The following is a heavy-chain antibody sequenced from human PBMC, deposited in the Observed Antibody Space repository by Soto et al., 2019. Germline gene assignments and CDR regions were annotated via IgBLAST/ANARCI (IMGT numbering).Heavy chain of an antibody. V-gene: IGHV3-30-3*01. CDR3: ATDPLAYGARSGAFDI. Sequence: GGSLRLSCAASGFTFSSYAMHWVRQAPGKGLEWVAVISYDGSNKYYADSVKGRFTISRDNSKNTLYLQMNSLRAEDTAVYYCATDPLAYGARSGAFDIWGQGTMVTVSS. CDR1: GFTFSSYA. J-gene: IGHJ3*02. D-gene: IGHD4-17*01. CDR2: ISYDGSNK.